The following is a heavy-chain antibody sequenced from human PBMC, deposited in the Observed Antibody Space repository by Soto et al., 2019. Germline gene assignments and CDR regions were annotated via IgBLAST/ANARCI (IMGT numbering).Heavy chain of an antibody. CDR1: GGSISSSSYY. D-gene: IGHD6-19*01. CDR2: IYYSGST. V-gene: IGHV4-39*01. CDR3: ARPAGTAHYYYYYMDV. J-gene: IGHJ6*03. Sequence: QLQLQESGPGLVKPSETLSLTCTVSGGSISSSSYYWGWIRQPPGKGLEWIGSIYYSGSTYYNPSLKRRVTISVDTSKNQFSLKLSSVTAADTAVYYCARPAGTAHYYYYYMDVWGKGTTVTVSS.